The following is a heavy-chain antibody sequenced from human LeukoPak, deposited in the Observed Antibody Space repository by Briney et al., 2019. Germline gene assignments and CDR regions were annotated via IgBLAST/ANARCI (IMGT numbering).Heavy chain of an antibody. Sequence: PGESLKISCKGSGYSFTTYWIAWVRQMPGKGLEWTGIIYPGDSDTRYSPSFQGQVTISADKSISTAYLQWSSLKASDTAMYYCARRQTNLYYFDYWGQGTLVTVSS. CDR1: GYSFTTYW. CDR3: ARRQTNLYYFDY. CDR2: IYPGDSDT. J-gene: IGHJ4*02. V-gene: IGHV5-51*01. D-gene: IGHD2-8*01.